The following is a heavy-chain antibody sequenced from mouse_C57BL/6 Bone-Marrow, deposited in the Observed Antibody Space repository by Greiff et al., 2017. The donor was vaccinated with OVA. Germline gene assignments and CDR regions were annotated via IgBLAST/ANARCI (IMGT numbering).Heavy chain of an antibody. CDR2: IDPSDSYT. J-gene: IGHJ2*01. V-gene: IGHV1-69*01. CDR3: ARRGPNSSFDY. Sequence: VQLQQPGAELVMPGASVKLSCKASGYTFTSYWMHWVKQRPGQGLEWIGEIDPSDSYTNYNQKFKGKSTLTVDKSSSTAYMQLSSLTSEDSAVYYCARRGPNSSFDYWGQGTTLTVSS. CDR1: GYTFTSYW. D-gene: IGHD4-1*01.